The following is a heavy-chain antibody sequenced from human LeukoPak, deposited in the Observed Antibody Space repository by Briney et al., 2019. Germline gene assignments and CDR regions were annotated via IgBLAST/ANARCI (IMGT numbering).Heavy chain of an antibody. Sequence: GGSLRLSCAASGFTFSDYYMSWIRQAPGKGLEWVPYISSSGSTIYYAESVKGRFTISRDNAKNSLYLQMNSLRAEDTAVYYCARGYRWLQLSIRCPFDYWGQGTLVTVSS. CDR2: ISSSGSTI. J-gene: IGHJ4*02. D-gene: IGHD5-24*01. V-gene: IGHV3-11*01. CDR1: GFTFSDYY. CDR3: ARGYRWLQLSIRCPFDY.